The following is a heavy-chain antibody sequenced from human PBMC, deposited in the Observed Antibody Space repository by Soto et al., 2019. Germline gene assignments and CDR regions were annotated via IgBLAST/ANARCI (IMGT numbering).Heavy chain of an antibody. D-gene: IGHD3-10*01. V-gene: IGHV4-59*01. CDR2: IYYRGST. CDR1: GGSISSYY. CDR3: ARRVYYGSGSYHFDY. Sequence: PSETLSLTCTVSGGSISSYYWSWIRQPPGKGLEWIGYIYYRGSTNYNPSLKSRVTISVDTSKNQFSLKLSSVTAADTAVYYCARRVYYGSGSYHFDYWGQGTLVTVSS. J-gene: IGHJ4*02.